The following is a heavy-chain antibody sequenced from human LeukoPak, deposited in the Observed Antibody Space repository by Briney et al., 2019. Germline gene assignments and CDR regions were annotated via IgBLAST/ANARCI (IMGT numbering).Heavy chain of an antibody. J-gene: IGHJ6*02. Sequence: ASVKVSCKASGGTFSSYAISWVRQAPGQGLEWMGRIIPILGIANYAQKFQGRVTITADKSTSTAYMELSSLRSEDTAVYYCARAITMVRGVITYGMDVWGQGTTVTVSS. CDR2: IIPILGIA. CDR1: GGTFSSYA. CDR3: ARAITMVRGVITYGMDV. D-gene: IGHD3-10*01. V-gene: IGHV1-69*04.